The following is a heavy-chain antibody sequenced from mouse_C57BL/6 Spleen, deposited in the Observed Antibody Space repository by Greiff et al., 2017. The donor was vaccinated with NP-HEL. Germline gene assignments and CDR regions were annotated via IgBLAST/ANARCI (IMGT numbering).Heavy chain of an antibody. CDR3: AREESCYSNPFDY. J-gene: IGHJ3*01. V-gene: IGHV1-7*01. D-gene: IGHD2-5*01. Sequence: VQLQQSGAELAKPGASVTLSCKASGYTFTSYWMHWVKQRPGQGLEWIGYITPSSGYTKYNQKFKDKATLTVDKSSRTAYLQLSRLTYEDSAVYYCAREESCYSNPFDYWGQGTLVTVSA. CDR2: ITPSSGYT. CDR1: GYTFTSYW.